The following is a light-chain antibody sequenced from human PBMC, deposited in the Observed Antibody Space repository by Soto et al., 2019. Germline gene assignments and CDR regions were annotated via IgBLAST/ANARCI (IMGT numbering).Light chain of an antibody. Sequence: QSALTQPAXXXXXXGQSITISCTGTSSDVGGYNYGSWYQQHPGKAPKLMMYEVSNRPSGVSNRFSGSKSGNTASLTISGLQAEDEADYYCSSYTSSSTLYVFGTGTKVTVL. V-gene: IGLV2-14*01. J-gene: IGLJ1*01. CDR3: SSYTSSSTLYV. CDR1: SSDVGGYNY. CDR2: EVS.